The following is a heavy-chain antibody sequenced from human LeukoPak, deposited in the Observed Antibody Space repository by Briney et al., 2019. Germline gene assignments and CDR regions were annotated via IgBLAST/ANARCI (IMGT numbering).Heavy chain of an antibody. V-gene: IGHV4-4*07. Sequence: SDTLSLTCAVSGDSISCCYWTWIRQPAGKGLEWIGRIFVSGATDYNPSLKSRVTISVDTSKNQFSLKLSSVTAADTAVYHCARHRAVTTGWFDPWGQGTLVTVSS. CDR1: GDSISCCY. J-gene: IGHJ5*02. CDR3: ARHRAVTTGWFDP. CDR2: IFVSGAT. D-gene: IGHD4-17*01.